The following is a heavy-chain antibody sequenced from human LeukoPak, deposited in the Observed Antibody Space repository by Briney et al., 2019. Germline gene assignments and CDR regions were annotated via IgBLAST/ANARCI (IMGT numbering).Heavy chain of an antibody. CDR1: GYSISSGYY. J-gene: IGHJ5*01. V-gene: IGHV4-38-2*01. CDR3: ARSLVATIVDWFDS. D-gene: IGHD5-12*01. CDR2: IYHSGST. Sequence: PSETLSLTCAVSGYSISSGYYWGWIRQPPGKGLEWIGSIYHSGSTYYNPSLKSRVTISVDTSKNQFSLKLSSVTAADTAVYYCARSLVATIVDWFDSWGQGTLVTVSS.